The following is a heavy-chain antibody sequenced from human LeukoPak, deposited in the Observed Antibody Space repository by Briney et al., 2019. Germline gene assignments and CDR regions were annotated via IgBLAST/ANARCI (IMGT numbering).Heavy chain of an antibody. V-gene: IGHV4-39*07. CDR3: ASGYDSSGLFDAFDI. D-gene: IGHD3-22*01. CDR1: SASINSSPYF. J-gene: IGHJ3*02. CDR2: ISYSGST. Sequence: SETLSLTCSVSSASINSSPYFWGWIRQSPGKGLEWIATISYSGSTYYNPSLKSRVTISVDTSKNQFSLKLSSVTAADTAVYYCASGYDSSGLFDAFDIWGQGTMVTVSS.